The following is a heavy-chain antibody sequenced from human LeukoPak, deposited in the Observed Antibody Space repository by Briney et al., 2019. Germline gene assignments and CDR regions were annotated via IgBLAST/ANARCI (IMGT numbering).Heavy chain of an antibody. CDR1: GYTFTSYY. Sequence: ASVKVSCKASGYTFTSYYMHWVRQAPGQGLEWMGIINPSGGSTSYAQKFQGRVTMTRDTSTSTVYMELSSLRSEDTAVYYCARFPIYCSGGSCYGPDYYYGMDVWGQGTAVTVSS. J-gene: IGHJ6*02. CDR3: ARFPIYCSGGSCYGPDYYYGMDV. CDR2: INPSGGST. V-gene: IGHV1-46*01. D-gene: IGHD2-15*01.